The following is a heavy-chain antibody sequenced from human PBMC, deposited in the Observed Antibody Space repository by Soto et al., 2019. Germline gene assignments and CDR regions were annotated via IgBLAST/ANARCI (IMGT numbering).Heavy chain of an antibody. V-gene: IGHV1-69*12. J-gene: IGHJ6*02. CDR1: GGTFSTSA. CDR3: ARDKDRLQLGGNYYYILDV. D-gene: IGHD1-1*01. Sequence: QVQLVQSGAEVKKPGSSVKVSCKASGGTFSTSAISWVRQAPGQGLEWVGGIMPVFPTPDYAQNFQGRVTLTAVDSTTTAYLELTSLRADDTAVYYCARDKDRLQLGGNYYYILDVWGQGTAITVSS. CDR2: IMPVFPTP.